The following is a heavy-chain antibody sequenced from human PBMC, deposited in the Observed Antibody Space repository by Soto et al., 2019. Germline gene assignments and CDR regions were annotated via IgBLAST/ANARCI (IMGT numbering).Heavy chain of an antibody. Sequence: QVQLQESGPRLVKPSETLLLTCSVSGDCLNNNWWTWIRQAPGTAPELVGYIYYKGETRYNPSLESRVTMSLDTPKNQFSLQLRSVTGADTAVYICARGRLVYDSWGQGILVTVSS. CDR1: GDCLNNNW. D-gene: IGHD3-16*01. V-gene: IGHV4-59*01. J-gene: IGHJ4*02. CDR2: IYYKGET. CDR3: ARGRLVYDS.